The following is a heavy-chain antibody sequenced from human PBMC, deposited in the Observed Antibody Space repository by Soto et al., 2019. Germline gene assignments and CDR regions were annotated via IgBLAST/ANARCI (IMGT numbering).Heavy chain of an antibody. D-gene: IGHD6-19*01. V-gene: IGHV4-34*02. CDR3: ARGQWLPRGEY. Sequence: QVQLQQWGAGLLKPSETLSLTCAVHGGSFSGFFWTWIRQPPGKGLEWIGEINHSGSTNYNPSLKSRVTISVDTSENQFSLRLTSVTAADTAVYYCARGQWLPRGEYWGHGTLVTVSS. CDR2: INHSGST. J-gene: IGHJ4*01. CDR1: GGSFSGFF.